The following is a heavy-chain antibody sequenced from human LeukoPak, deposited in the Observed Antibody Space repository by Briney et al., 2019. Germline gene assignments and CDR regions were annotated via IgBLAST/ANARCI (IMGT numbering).Heavy chain of an antibody. J-gene: IGHJ6*02. Sequence: PGGSLRLSCAASGFTFSDYYMSWIRQAPGKGLEWVSYISSSGSTIYYADSVKGRFTISRDNAKNSLYLQMNSLRSEDTAMYYCATWGSSSSPLPDMDVWGQGTKVTVSS. V-gene: IGHV3-11*01. CDR1: GFTFSDYY. CDR2: ISSSGSTI. D-gene: IGHD6-13*01. CDR3: ATWGSSSSPLPDMDV.